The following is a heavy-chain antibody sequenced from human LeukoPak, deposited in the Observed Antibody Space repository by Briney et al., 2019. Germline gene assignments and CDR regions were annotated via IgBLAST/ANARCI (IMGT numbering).Heavy chain of an antibody. CDR2: MYYRGNT. D-gene: IGHD1-7*01. Sequence: PSETLFLTCTVSGGSISTITYYWGWIRQPPGKELEWVGHMYYRGNTFYNPSLKSRVTISVDTSKNQFSLKLRSVTAADTAVYYCARLYGNYQNYFDYWGQGTLVTVSS. CDR1: GGSISTITYY. V-gene: IGHV4-39*07. J-gene: IGHJ4*02. CDR3: ARLYGNYQNYFDY.